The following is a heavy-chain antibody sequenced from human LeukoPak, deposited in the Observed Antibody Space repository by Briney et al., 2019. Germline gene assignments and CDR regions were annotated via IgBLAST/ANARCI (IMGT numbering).Heavy chain of an antibody. CDR1: GFTFSSYS. Sequence: GGSLRLSCAASGFTFSSYSMNWVRQAPGKGLKWVSCTIGSSSYTYYADSVKGRFTISRDNAKNSLYLQMNSLRAEDTAVYYCTTEVIAVAGFDYWGQGTLVTVSS. V-gene: IGHV3-21*01. J-gene: IGHJ4*02. D-gene: IGHD6-19*01. CDR2: TIGSSSYT. CDR3: TTEVIAVAGFDY.